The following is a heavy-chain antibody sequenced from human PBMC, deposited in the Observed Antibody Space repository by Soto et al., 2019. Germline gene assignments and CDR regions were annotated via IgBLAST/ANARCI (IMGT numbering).Heavy chain of an antibody. D-gene: IGHD6-19*01. CDR2: INAGNGNT. CDR3: ARAGIIAVAGTLLTDAFDI. CDR1: GYTFTSYA. J-gene: IGHJ3*02. V-gene: IGHV1-3*01. Sequence: GASVKVSCKASGYTFTSYAMHWVRQAPGQRLEWMGWINAGNGNTKYSQKFQGRVTITRDTSASTAYMELSSLRSEDTAVYYCARAGIIAVAGTLLTDAFDIWGQGTMVTVS.